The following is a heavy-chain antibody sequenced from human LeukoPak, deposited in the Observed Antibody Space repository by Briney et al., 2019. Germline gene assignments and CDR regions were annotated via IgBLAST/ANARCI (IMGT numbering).Heavy chain of an antibody. D-gene: IGHD3-3*01. V-gene: IGHV3-21*01. J-gene: IGHJ5*02. CDR3: ARDGETYYDFWSGYYTVGNWFDP. CDR2: ISSSSSYI. Sequence: PGGSLRLSCAASGFTFSSYSMNWVRQAPGKGLEWVSSISSSSSYIYYADSVKGRFTISRDNAKNSLYLQMNSLRAEDTAVYYCARDGETYYDFWSGYYTVGNWFDPWGQGTLVTVSS. CDR1: GFTFSSYS.